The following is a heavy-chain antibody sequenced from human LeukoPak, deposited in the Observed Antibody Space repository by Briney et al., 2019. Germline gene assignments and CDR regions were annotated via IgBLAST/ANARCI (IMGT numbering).Heavy chain of an antibody. D-gene: IGHD2-2*01. CDR2: INPNSGGT. V-gene: IGHV1-2*02. CDR3: ARGPIVVVPAAMLSRIAAAGTGDPSAFDI. CDR1: GYTFTGYY. Sequence: GASVKVSCKASGYTFTGYYMHWVRQAPGQGLEWMGWINPNSGGTNYAQKFQGRVTMTRDTSISTAYMELSRLRSDDTAVYYCARGPIVVVPAAMLSRIAAAGTGDPSAFDIWGQGTMVTVSS. J-gene: IGHJ3*02.